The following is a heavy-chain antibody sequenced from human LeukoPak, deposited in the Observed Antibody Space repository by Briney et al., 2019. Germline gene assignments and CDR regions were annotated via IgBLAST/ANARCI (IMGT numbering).Heavy chain of an antibody. CDR1: GFTFSSYA. D-gene: IGHD6-19*01. CDR2: ISWNSGSI. Sequence: GGSLRLSCAASGFTFSSYAMHWVRQAPGKGLEWVSGISWNSGSIDYADSVKGRFTISRDNAKDSLYLQMNSLRAEDTALYYCTKGPSGIAVAGSPKYFQHWGQGTLVTVSS. CDR3: TKGPSGIAVAGSPKYFQH. V-gene: IGHV3-9*01. J-gene: IGHJ1*01.